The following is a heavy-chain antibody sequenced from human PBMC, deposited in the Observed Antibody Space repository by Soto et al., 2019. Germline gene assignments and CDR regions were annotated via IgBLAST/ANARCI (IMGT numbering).Heavy chain of an antibody. CDR3: APGYGSPPNMALRFGMDV. CDR2: IDPNSGAT. J-gene: IGHJ6*02. CDR1: GYILTGSS. Sequence: QVYLVQSVAEVRRPGASVKVSCTAFGYILTGSSLHWVRQAPGKGLEWRGWIDPNSGATSSAEKFHGRVSMTRDTSISAADPALSSLRSDGTAVYYCAPGYGSPPNMALRFGMDVWGQGTTISVSS. D-gene: IGHD5-18*01. V-gene: IGHV1-2*02.